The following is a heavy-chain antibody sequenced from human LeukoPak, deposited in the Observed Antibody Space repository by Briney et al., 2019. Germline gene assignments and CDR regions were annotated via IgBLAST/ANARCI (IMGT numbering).Heavy chain of an antibody. Sequence: SSETLSLTCAVYGGSFSGYYWSWIRQPPGKGLEWIGEINHSGSTNYNPSLKSRVTISVDTSKNQFSLKLSSVTAADTAVYYCARDLRDGDYEEDVYFDYWGQGTLVTVSS. D-gene: IGHD4-17*01. V-gene: IGHV4-34*01. CDR3: ARDLRDGDYEEDVYFDY. CDR1: GGSFSGYY. J-gene: IGHJ4*02. CDR2: INHSGST.